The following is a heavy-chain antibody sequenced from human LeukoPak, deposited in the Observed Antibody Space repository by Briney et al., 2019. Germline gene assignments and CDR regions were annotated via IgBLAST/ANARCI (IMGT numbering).Heavy chain of an antibody. V-gene: IGHV3-33*01. CDR1: AFTFSHYG. CDR2: IWYDGSNK. J-gene: IGHJ3*02. CDR3: ARDVVEDYYDSIAGAFDI. Sequence: PGGSLRLSCAASAFTFSHYGMHWVRQAPGKGLEWVATIWYDGSNKFYADSVKGRFTISRDNSKNTLYVQMNSLRAEDTAVYYCARDVVEDYYDSIAGAFDIWGQGTMVTVSS. D-gene: IGHD3-22*01.